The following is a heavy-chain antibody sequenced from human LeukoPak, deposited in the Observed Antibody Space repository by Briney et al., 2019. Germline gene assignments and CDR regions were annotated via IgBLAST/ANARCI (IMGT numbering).Heavy chain of an antibody. CDR2: IFYSGTT. V-gene: IGHV4-39*01. D-gene: IGHD2-2*01. Sequence: SDTLSLTCTVSGGSISSSDYYWGWIRQPPGKGLDWVGYIFYSGTTYYNPSLKSRVTISVDTSKNQFSPKLSSVTAADTAVYYCARRLICTSSSCYVRFGNYFDYWGQGTLVTVSS. CDR1: GGSISSSDYY. CDR3: ARRLICTSSSCYVRFGNYFDY. J-gene: IGHJ4*02.